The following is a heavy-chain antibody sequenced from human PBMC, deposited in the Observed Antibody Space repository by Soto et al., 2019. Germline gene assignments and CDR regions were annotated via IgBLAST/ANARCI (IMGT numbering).Heavy chain of an antibody. CDR2: ISPSGTT. J-gene: IGHJ4*02. CDR3: ARAPKVSGSTQTRPDF. D-gene: IGHD6-6*01. Sequence: SETLSLTCSLYSGSLSGYYWSWIRQPPGKGLEWIGEISPSGTTNYSPSLKSRVSISVDTSKNQFSLNLTSLTAADTAVYYCARAPKVSGSTQTRPDFWGQGSLVTVSS. CDR1: SGSLSGYY. V-gene: IGHV4-34*01.